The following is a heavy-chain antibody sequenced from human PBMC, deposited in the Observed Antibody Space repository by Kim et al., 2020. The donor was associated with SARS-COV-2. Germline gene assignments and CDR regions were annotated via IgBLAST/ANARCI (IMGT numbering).Heavy chain of an antibody. Sequence: ASVKVSCKASGYSFTSYGISWVRQAPGQGLEWMGWISTIDGNTDYAQTLQGRVTMTADTSTSTAYMELRSLRSDDTAVYFCARDPLIVSNGGNSYFDNWGQGTLVTVSS. D-gene: IGHD2-21*02. CDR1: GYSFTSYG. CDR3: ARDPLIVSNGGNSYFDN. V-gene: IGHV1-18*01. J-gene: IGHJ4*02. CDR2: ISTIDGNT.